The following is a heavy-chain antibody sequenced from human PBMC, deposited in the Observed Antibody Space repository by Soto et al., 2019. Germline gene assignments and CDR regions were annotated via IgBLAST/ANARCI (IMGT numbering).Heavy chain of an antibody. V-gene: IGHV5-10-1*01. CDR1: GYTFTNYW. CDR2: IDPSDAYTKHSPSSYT. CDR3: ARRLDSSGFDFDY. D-gene: IGHD3-22*01. Sequence: XESLKISFKAAGYTFTNYWISWVRQVPGKGLEWMGRIDPSDAYTKHSPSSYTKYSPSFQGHVSMSVDRSINTAYLQWSGLKASDTAMYYCARRLDSSGFDFDYWGQGSLVTVSS. J-gene: IGHJ4*02.